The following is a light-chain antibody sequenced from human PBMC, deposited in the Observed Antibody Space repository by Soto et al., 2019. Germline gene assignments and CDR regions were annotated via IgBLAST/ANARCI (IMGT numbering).Light chain of an antibody. CDR1: QSISIY. J-gene: IGKJ5*01. CDR2: GAS. Sequence: DIQMTQSPSTLSASVGDRVTLTCRSSQSISIYLNWYQLQPGXAPNLLMYGASYLKSGVPTRFSGSGSGTDLTLTISSLQPDDFEIYYCQQTYTTPEITFGQGTRLEIK. CDR3: QQTYTTPEIT. V-gene: IGKV1-39*01.